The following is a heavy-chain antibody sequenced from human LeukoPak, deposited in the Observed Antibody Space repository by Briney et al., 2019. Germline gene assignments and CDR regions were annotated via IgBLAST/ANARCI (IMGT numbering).Heavy chain of an antibody. CDR1: GGSISSGSYY. CDR3: ARWTVDPPSKVVSYGMDV. CDR2: IYTSGST. Sequence: PSRTLSLTCTVSGGSISSGSYYWSWIRQPAGKGLEWIGRIYTSGSTNYNPSLKSRVTISVDTSKNQFSLKLSSVTAADTAVYYCARWTVDPPSKVVSYGMDVWGQGTTVTVSS. D-gene: IGHD2-2*01. V-gene: IGHV4-61*02. J-gene: IGHJ6*02.